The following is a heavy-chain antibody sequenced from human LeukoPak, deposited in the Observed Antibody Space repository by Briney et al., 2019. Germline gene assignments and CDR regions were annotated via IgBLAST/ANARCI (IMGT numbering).Heavy chain of an antibody. V-gene: IGHV4-39*01. CDR2: MYYSGST. CDR3: ARHFLDTYGPTAY. CDR1: GGSISSSNYY. J-gene: IGHJ4*02. D-gene: IGHD5-18*01. Sequence: SETLSLTCTVSGGSISSSNYYWGWIRQPPGKGLEWIGSMYYSGSTYYNPSLKSRVTISVDTPNNQFSLKLNSVTAADTAVYYCARHFLDTYGPTAYWDQGTLVIVSS.